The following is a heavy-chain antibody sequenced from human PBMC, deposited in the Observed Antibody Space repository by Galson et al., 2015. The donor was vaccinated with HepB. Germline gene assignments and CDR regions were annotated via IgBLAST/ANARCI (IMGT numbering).Heavy chain of an antibody. V-gene: IGHV6-1*01. J-gene: IGHJ6*02. CDR2: TSYRSKWYS. D-gene: IGHD6-19*01. CDR3: ARVAGTIYYYGMDV. CDR1: GDSVSSNSAA. Sequence: CAISGDSVSSNSAAWNWIRRSPSRGLEWLGRTSYRSKWYSDYAVSVRSRISINVDTSRNQFSLQLNSVTPEDTAMYYCARVAGTIYYYGMDVWGQGTTVTVSS.